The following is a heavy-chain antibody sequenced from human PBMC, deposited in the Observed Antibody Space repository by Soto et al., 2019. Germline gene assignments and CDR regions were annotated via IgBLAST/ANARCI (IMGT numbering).Heavy chain of an antibody. J-gene: IGHJ4*02. CDR1: SGSISSSTYH. V-gene: IGHV4-39*01. Sequence: QLQLQESGPGLVRPSETLSLTCTVSSGSISSSTYHWAWIRQPPGKGLEWIGSIYFSGTTYYSPSRKARVTLFVDTSKNLFSLKLNSVTAADTAVYYCAAEISSAGHYWGQGTLVTVSS. CDR3: AAEISSAGHY. CDR2: IYFSGTT. D-gene: IGHD6-13*01.